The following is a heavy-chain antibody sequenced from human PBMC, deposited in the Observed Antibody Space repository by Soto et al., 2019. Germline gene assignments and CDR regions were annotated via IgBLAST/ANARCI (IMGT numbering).Heavy chain of an antibody. CDR1: GFSLSSKGVG. J-gene: IGHJ6*02. CDR3: AHVGAPRYYYYGMDV. CDR2: IYWDDDK. D-gene: IGHD1-26*01. Sequence: ETGPKLVNPTQTLTLTCTFSGFSLSSKGVGVGWIRQPPGKALEWLALIYWDDDKRYSPSLKSRLTITKDTSKNQVVLTMTNMEPVDTATYYCAHVGAPRYYYYGMDVWGQGTTVTVSS. V-gene: IGHV2-5*02.